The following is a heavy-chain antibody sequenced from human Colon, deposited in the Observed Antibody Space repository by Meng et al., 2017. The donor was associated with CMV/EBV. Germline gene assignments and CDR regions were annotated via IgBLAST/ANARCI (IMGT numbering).Heavy chain of an antibody. V-gene: IGHV4-34*01. CDR1: GGALGGYY. Sequence: QVQLQQWGAGLLKPSETLSLTCAVYGGALGGYYWSWIRQPPGKGLEWIXEINHSGSTNYNPSLKSRVTISVDTSKNQFSLKLSSVTAADTAVYYCARGRLPTDPWGQGTRV. J-gene: IGHJ5*02. CDR3: ARGRLPTDP. D-gene: IGHD4-11*01. CDR2: INHSGST.